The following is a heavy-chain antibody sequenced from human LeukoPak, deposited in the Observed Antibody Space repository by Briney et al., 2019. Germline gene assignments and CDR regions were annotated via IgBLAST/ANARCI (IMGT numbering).Heavy chain of an antibody. J-gene: IGHJ4*02. CDR2: IIPMFGTA. V-gene: IGHV1-69*05. Sequence: GASVKVSCKASGGTFSSYAISWVRQAPGQGLEWMGRIIPMFGTANYAQKFRGRVTITTDESTSTAYMELSSLRSEDTAVYYCARVYGDGYNYLDYWGQGTLVTVSS. CDR3: ARVYGDGYNYLDY. CDR1: GGTFSSYA. D-gene: IGHD5-24*01.